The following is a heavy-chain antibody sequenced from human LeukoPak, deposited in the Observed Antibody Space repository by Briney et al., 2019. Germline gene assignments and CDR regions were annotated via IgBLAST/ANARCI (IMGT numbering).Heavy chain of an antibody. CDR1: GSSFTSYW. CDR3: ARRASDY. J-gene: IGHJ4*02. CDR2: IDPSDSYT. Sequence: GDSLSFSGKGSGSSFTSYWISGLRQMPGKGREWMGRIDPSDSYTNYSPSFQGHVTISADKSISTAYLQWSSLKASDTAIYYCARRASDYWGQGTLVTVSS. V-gene: IGHV5-10-1*01.